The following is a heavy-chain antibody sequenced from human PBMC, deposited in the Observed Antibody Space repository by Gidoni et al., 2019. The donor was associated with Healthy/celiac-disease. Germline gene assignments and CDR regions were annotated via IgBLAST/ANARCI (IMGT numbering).Heavy chain of an antibody. Sequence: EVQLLESGGGLVEPGGSLGLSCAASGFAFSTDGMSWVRQAPGKGLEWVSSISNNGVSTYYADSVKGRFTISRDNSKNTLHLQMNSLRAEDTAVYYCAKLKAEVTVSDWFDPWGQGTLVTVSS. V-gene: IGHV3-23*01. CDR2: ISNNGVST. CDR3: AKLKAEVTVSDWFDP. D-gene: IGHD2-8*02. J-gene: IGHJ5*02. CDR1: GFAFSTDG.